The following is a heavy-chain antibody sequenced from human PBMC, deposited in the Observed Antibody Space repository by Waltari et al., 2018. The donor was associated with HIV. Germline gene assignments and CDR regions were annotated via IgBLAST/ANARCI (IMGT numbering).Heavy chain of an antibody. CDR2: IYYSGST. J-gene: IGHJ6*02. CDR1: GFSISGSPYY. V-gene: IGHV4-31*03. Sequence: QVQLQESGPGLLKPSKTLSLTCSVSGFSISGSPYYWSGIRQFPGKGLEWIGYIYYSGSTSYNPSLESRVTISIDTSKNQLSLRLSSVTAADTAVYYCARDYRSPSGSYYYYGMDVWGQGTRVTVSS. D-gene: IGHD3-10*01. CDR3: ARDYRSPSGSYYYYGMDV.